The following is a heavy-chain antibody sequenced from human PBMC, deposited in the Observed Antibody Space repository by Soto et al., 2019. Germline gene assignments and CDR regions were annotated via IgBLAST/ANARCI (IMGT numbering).Heavy chain of an antibody. J-gene: IGHJ6*03. V-gene: IGHV4-59*08. D-gene: IGHD2-2*01. Sequence: SETLSLTCTVSGGSISSYYWSWIRQPPGKGLEWIGYIYYSGSTNYNPSLKSRVTISVDTSKNQFSLKLSSVTAADTAVYYCARPYRDVVVPAAERGYYYYYMDVWGKGTTVTVSS. CDR2: IYYSGST. CDR1: GGSISSYY. CDR3: ARPYRDVVVPAAERGYYYYYMDV.